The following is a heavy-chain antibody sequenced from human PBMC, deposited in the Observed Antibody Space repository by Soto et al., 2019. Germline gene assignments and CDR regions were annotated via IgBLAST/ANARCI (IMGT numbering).Heavy chain of an antibody. CDR3: ARDHTYYYGSGSYYFDY. CDR2: INPNSGGT. J-gene: IGHJ4*02. V-gene: IGHV1-2*04. D-gene: IGHD3-10*01. CDR1: GYTFTGYY. Sequence: ASVKVSCKASGYTFTGYYMHWVRQAPGQGLEWMGWINPNSGGTNYAQKFQGWVTMTRDTSISTAYMELSRLRSDDTAVYYCARDHTYYYGSGSYYFDYWGQGTLVTVSS.